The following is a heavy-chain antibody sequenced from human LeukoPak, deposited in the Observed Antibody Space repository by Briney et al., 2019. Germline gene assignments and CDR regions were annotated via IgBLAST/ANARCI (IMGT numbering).Heavy chain of an antibody. CDR2: IYTSGST. Sequence: SETLSLTCTVSGASISRDYWTWIRQPPGKGLEWIGRIYTSGSTNYNPSLKSRVTISVDTSKNQFSLKLSSATAADTAVYYCARAPKVYYYDSSGPYYYYYMDVWGKGTTVTISS. V-gene: IGHV4-4*08. J-gene: IGHJ6*03. CDR1: GASISRDY. CDR3: ARAPKVYYYDSSGPYYYYYMDV. D-gene: IGHD3-22*01.